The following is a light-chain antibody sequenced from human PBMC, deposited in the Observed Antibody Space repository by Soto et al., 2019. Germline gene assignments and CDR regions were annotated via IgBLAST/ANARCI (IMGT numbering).Light chain of an antibody. Sequence: DIVMTQSPATLSVAPGERVTFSCRASQGVSRKLAWYQHKPGQAPRLLISGASTWATGIPARFSGSGSGTEFTLTISSLQSEDCAIYYCQQYHTWPITFGGGTKVEIK. CDR2: GAS. J-gene: IGKJ4*01. CDR1: QGVSRK. V-gene: IGKV3-15*01. CDR3: QQYHTWPIT.